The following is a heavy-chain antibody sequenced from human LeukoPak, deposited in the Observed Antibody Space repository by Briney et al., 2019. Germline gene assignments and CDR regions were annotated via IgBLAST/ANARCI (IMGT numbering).Heavy chain of an antibody. CDR2: ISPYNGNT. CDR3: ARDRASGIADY. J-gene: IGHJ4*02. D-gene: IGHD6-13*01. V-gene: IGHV1-18*01. CDR1: GYTFTSYV. Sequence: ASVKVSCKASGYTFTSYVINWVRQAPGQGLGWMGWISPYNGNTNYAQKLQGTVTMTTDTSTSTAYMELRSLRSDDTAVYYCARDRASGIADYWGQGTLVTVSS.